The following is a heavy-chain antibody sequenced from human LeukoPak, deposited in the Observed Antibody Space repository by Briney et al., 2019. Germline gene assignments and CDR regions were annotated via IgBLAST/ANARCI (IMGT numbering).Heavy chain of an antibody. V-gene: IGHV1-46*01. CDR3: ARDRGSATHFDY. Sequence: ASVKVSCKASGYTFTSYDINWVRQATGQGLEWMGIINPSGGSTSYAQKFQGRVTMTRDTSTSTVYMELSSLRSEDTAVYYCARDRGSATHFDYWGQGTLVTVSS. D-gene: IGHD3-10*01. CDR2: INPSGGST. J-gene: IGHJ4*02. CDR1: GYTFTSYD.